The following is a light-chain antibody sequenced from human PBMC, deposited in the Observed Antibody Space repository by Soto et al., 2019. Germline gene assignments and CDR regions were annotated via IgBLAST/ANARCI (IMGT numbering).Light chain of an antibody. CDR2: DAS. CDR3: QQRSNRPIT. V-gene: IGKV3-11*01. Sequence: VFTQSPVILSLSPGERAPLSCRASQSVSSYLAWYQQKPGQAPRLLIYDASNRATGIPARFSGSGSGTDFTLTISSLEPEDFAVYYCQQRSNRPITFGQGTRLDI. CDR1: QSVSSY. J-gene: IGKJ5*01.